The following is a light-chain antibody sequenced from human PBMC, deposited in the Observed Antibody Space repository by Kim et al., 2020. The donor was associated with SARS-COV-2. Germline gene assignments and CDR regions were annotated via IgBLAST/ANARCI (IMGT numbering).Light chain of an antibody. CDR1: SSNIGAGYD. CDR3: QSYDSSLSVV. J-gene: IGLJ2*01. V-gene: IGLV1-40*01. Sequence: GQRVPISCTGSSSNIGAGYDVHWYQQLPGTAPKLLISGNNNRPSGVPDRFSGSKSDTSASLAITGLQAEDEADYYCQSYDSSLSVVFGGGTTLTVL. CDR2: GNN.